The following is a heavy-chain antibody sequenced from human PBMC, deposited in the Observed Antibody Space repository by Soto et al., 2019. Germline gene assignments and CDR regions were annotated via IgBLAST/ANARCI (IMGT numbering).Heavy chain of an antibody. CDR1: GYTFSSYY. Sequence: QVQLVQSGAEVKKPGASVKVSCKASGYTFSSYYMHWVRQAPGHGLEWMGIINPSGDTTTYPQNFQGRVTMTRVTSTSTLYLELSSLRSEDTAVYYCARGDGYFGSGSTSYFDNWGQGTLVTVSS. V-gene: IGHV1-46*01. D-gene: IGHD3-10*01. CDR3: ARGDGYFGSGSTSYFDN. CDR2: INPSGDTT. J-gene: IGHJ4*02.